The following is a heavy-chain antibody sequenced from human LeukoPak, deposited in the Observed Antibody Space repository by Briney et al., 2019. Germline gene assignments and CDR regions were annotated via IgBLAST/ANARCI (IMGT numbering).Heavy chain of an antibody. CDR1: GGSISSYY. D-gene: IGHD4-11*01. Sequence: PSETLSLTCTVSGGSISSYYWSWIRQPPGKGLEWIGEINHSGSTNYNPSLKSRVTMSVDTSKNQFSLKLSSVTAADTAVYYCARDLDYTPGYYYYYMDVWGKGTTVTVSS. V-gene: IGHV4-59*12. CDR3: ARDLDYTPGYYYYYMDV. J-gene: IGHJ6*03. CDR2: INHSGST.